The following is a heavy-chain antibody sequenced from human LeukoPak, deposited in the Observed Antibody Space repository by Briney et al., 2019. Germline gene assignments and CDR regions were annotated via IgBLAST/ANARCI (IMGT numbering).Heavy chain of an antibody. J-gene: IGHJ4*02. V-gene: IGHV1-8*01. CDR1: GYTFTSYV. CDR3: ARTLYDCSAYYFDY. D-gene: IGHD3-22*01. Sequence: GASLKVSCKASGYTFTSYVMNWVRQATGQGLEWMGWMNPSSGNTGYAQKFQGRVTMTRNTSISTAYMELSSLRSEDAAVYYCARTLYDCSAYYFDYWGQGTLVTVSS. CDR2: MNPSSGNT.